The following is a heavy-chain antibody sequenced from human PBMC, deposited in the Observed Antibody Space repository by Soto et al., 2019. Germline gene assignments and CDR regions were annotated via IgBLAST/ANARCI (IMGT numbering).Heavy chain of an antibody. CDR2: IRNKAYGGTT. J-gene: IGHJ4*02. CDR1: GFTFADYT. Sequence: GGSLRLSCTASGFTFADYTLSWFRQAPGKGLEWLGFIRNKAYGGTTEYAASVKGRFTISRDDSKSIAYLLMNSLKTEDTAMYYCTRNGRYSGYPPPAFWGQGTLVTVSS. D-gene: IGHD5-12*01. V-gene: IGHV3-49*03. CDR3: TRNGRYSGYPPPAF.